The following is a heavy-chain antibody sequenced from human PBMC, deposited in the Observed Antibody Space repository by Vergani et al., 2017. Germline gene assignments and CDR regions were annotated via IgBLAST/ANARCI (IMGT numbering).Heavy chain of an antibody. CDR2: INHSGST. V-gene: IGHV4-34*01. CDR1: GGSFSGYY. D-gene: IGHD3-22*01. Sequence: QVQLQQWGAGLLKPSETLSLTCAVYGGSFSGYYWSWIRQPPGKGLEWIGEINHSGSTNYNPSLKSRVTISVDTSKNQFSLKLSSVTAADTAVYYCARHRSGYYSYWGQGTLVTVSS. J-gene: IGHJ4*02. CDR3: ARHRSGYYSY.